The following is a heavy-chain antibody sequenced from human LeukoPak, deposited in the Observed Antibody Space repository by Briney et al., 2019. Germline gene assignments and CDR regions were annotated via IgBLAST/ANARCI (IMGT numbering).Heavy chain of an antibody. CDR3: ASSGATYHYLDY. V-gene: IGHV2-5*01. J-gene: IGHJ4*02. CDR1: GCSLITSGVG. CDR2: IYWNDDK. D-gene: IGHD1-26*01. Sequence: SAPTLVNSTQTLARTCTCSGCSLITSGVGLGLIRQPPGKALEWLALIYWNDDKRYSPSLRSRLTITKDTSKNQVVLTMTNMDPVDTATYYCASSGATYHYLDYWGQGTLVTVSS.